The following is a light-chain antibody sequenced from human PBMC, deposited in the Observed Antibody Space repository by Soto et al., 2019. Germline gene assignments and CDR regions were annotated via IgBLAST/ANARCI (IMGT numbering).Light chain of an antibody. CDR2: GAS. CDR1: QSVSSN. CDR3: QQYNNWPIT. J-gene: IGKJ4*01. V-gene: IGKV3-15*01. Sequence: VLTQSPATLSLSPGERATLSCRASQSVSSNLAWYQQKPGQAPRLLIYGASTRATGIPARFSGSGSGTEFTLNISSLQSEDFAVYYCQQYNNWPITVGGGTKV.